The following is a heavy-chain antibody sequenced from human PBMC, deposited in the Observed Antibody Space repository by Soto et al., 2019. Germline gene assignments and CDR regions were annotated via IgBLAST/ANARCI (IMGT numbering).Heavy chain of an antibody. D-gene: IGHD3-3*01. V-gene: IGHV4-34*01. CDR3: ARAGPYDFWSGHYTGFDY. Sequence: SETLSLTCAVYGGSFSGYYWSWIRQPPGKGLEWIGEINHSGSTNYNPSLKSRVTISVDTSKNQFSLKLSSVTAADTAVYYCARAGPYDFWSGHYTGFDYWGQGTLVTVSS. CDR2: INHSGST. CDR1: GGSFSGYY. J-gene: IGHJ4*02.